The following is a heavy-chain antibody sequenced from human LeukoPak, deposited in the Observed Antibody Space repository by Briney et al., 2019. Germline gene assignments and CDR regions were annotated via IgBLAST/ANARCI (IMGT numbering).Heavy chain of an antibody. CDR3: ARVVPAAIRRWFDP. Sequence: ASETLSLTCAVYGGSFSGYYWSWIRQPPGKGLEWIGEINHSGSTNYNPSLKSRVTISVDTSKNQFSLKLSSVTAADTAVYYCARVVPAAIRRWFDPWGQGTLVTVSS. D-gene: IGHD2-2*01. V-gene: IGHV4-34*01. CDR2: INHSGST. J-gene: IGHJ5*02. CDR1: GGSFSGYY.